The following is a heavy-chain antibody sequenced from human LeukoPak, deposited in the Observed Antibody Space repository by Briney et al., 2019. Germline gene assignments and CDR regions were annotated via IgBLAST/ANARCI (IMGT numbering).Heavy chain of an antibody. Sequence: ASVKVSRKASGYTFTGYYMHWVRQAPGQGLEWMGWINPNSGGTNYAQKFQGRVTMTRDTSISTAYMELSRLRSDDTAVYYCARAPHPEVNWFDPWGQGTLVTVSS. CDR1: GYTFTGYY. J-gene: IGHJ5*02. CDR2: INPNSGGT. CDR3: ARAPHPEVNWFDP. V-gene: IGHV1-2*02.